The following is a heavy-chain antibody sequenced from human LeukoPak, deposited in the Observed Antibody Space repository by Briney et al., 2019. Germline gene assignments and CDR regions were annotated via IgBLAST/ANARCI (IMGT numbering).Heavy chain of an antibody. CDR3: AKSVVVPAAPDGVFDI. CDR2: ISANGGNT. Sequence: GGSLRLSCAASGFTFSSYVMSWVRQAPGKGLEWVSGISANGGNTYYADSVKGRFTISRYNSKNTLYVQMNNLRAEDTAVYYCAKSVVVPAAPDGVFDIWGQGTKVTVSS. D-gene: IGHD2-2*01. V-gene: IGHV3-23*01. J-gene: IGHJ3*02. CDR1: GFTFSSYV.